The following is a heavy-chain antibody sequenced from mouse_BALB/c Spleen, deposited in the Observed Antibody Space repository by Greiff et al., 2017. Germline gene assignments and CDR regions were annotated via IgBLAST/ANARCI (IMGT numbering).Heavy chain of an antibody. J-gene: IGHJ1*01. D-gene: IGHD2-1*01. CDR3: AREYGNFWYFDV. Sequence: VKLMESGPGLVAPSQSLSITCTVSGFSLTSYGVHWVHQPPGKGLEWLGVIWAGGSTNYNSALMSRLSISKDNSKSQVFLKMNSLQTDDTAMYYCAREYGNFWYFDVWGAGTTVTVSS. V-gene: IGHV2-9*02. CDR2: IWAGGST. CDR1: GFSLTSYG.